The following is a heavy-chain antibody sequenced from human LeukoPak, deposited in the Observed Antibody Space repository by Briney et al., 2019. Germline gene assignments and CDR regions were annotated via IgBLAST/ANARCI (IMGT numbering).Heavy chain of an antibody. CDR1: GFSSYA. J-gene: IGHJ4*02. D-gene: IGHD2-21*01. CDR3: AINLTHMACFDY. CDR2: ISGSGGST. V-gene: IGHV3-23*01. Sequence: GGSLRLSCAASGFSSYAMSWVRQAPGKGLEWVSGISGSGGSTYYAGSVKGRFTISRDNSKNTLYLQMNSLRAEDTAVYYCAINLTHMACFDYWGQGTLVTVSS.